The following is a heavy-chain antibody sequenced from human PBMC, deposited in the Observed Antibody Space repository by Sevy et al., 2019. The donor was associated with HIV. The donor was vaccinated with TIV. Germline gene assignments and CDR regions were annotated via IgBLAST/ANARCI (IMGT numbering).Heavy chain of an antibody. J-gene: IGHJ4*02. CDR1: GFPFSTYY. V-gene: IGHV3-11*01. CDR2: ISLSHHTI. D-gene: IGHD6-19*01. Sequence: GGSLRLSCAASGFPFSTYYMTWIRQAPGKGLEWLAYISLSHHTIYYADSVKGRFTISRDNAKNSLYLQMNNVRAEDTATYYCARDPGYSSGWYGPHFDYWGQGALVTVSS. CDR3: ARDPGYSSGWYGPHFDY.